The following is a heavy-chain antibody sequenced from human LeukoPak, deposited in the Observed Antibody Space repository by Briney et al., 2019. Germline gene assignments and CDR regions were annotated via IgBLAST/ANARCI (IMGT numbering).Heavy chain of an antibody. CDR1: GFTFDDYA. J-gene: IGHJ6*03. CDR3: AKDASGYDRTYYYYMDV. D-gene: IGHD5-12*01. V-gene: IGHV3-43*02. Sequence: PGGSLRLSCAASGFTFDDYAMHWVRQAPGKGLEWVSLISGDGGSTYYADSVKSRFTISRDNSKNSLYLQMNSLRTEDTALYYCAKDASGYDRTYYYYMDVWGKGTTVTVSS. CDR2: ISGDGGST.